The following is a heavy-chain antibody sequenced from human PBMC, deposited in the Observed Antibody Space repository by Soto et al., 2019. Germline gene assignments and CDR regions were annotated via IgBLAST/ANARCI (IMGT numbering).Heavy chain of an antibody. Sequence: ASVKVSCKSSGYPFTHYGITWIRQAPGQGLEWMGWISPFNGNTNYGQTVQGRVTLTTETSTSPVYMELRSLRSDDTAVYYCARDQSFDRTYYYGIDVWGQGTTVTVSS. CDR2: ISPFNGNT. CDR1: GYPFTHYG. J-gene: IGHJ6*02. CDR3: ARDQSFDRTYYYGIDV. V-gene: IGHV1-18*01.